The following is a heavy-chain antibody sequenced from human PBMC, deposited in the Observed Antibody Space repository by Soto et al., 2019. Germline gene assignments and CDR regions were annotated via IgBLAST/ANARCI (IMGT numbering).Heavy chain of an antibody. CDR3: ASYTGSYFPVGHDR. J-gene: IGHJ5*02. V-gene: IGHV3-7*01. Sequence: EAQLVESGGGLVQPGGSLRLSCVASGFTFSSFWMSWVRQAPGGGLEWVANIKQDVYEIHYLESVKGRFTIFRDNARQSLYLQMTSLGVADTAVYFCASYTGSYFPVGHDRWGQGTLVTVSS. D-gene: IGHD1-26*01. CDR1: GFTFSSFW. CDR2: IKQDVYEI.